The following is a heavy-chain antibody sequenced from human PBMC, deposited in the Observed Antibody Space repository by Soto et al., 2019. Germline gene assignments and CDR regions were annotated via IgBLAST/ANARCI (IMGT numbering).Heavy chain of an antibody. J-gene: IGHJ6*02. CDR2: IRSKANSYAT. CDR3: TRLQLGYCSSTSCYDPLHYYGMDV. V-gene: IGHV3-73*01. Sequence: QPGGSLRLSCAASGFTFSGSAMHWVRQASGKGLEWVGRIRSKANSYATAYAASVKGRFTISRDDSKNTAYLQMNSLKTEDTAVYYCTRLQLGYCSSTSCYDPLHYYGMDVWGQGTTVTVSS. D-gene: IGHD2-2*01. CDR1: GFTFSGSA.